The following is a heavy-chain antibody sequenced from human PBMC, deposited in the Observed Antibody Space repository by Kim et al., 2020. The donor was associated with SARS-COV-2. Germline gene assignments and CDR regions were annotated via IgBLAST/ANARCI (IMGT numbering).Heavy chain of an antibody. CDR1: GGSFSGYY. D-gene: IGHD2-15*01. V-gene: IGHV4-34*01. J-gene: IGHJ6*02. CDR3: ARRRVVVAANNYYYYYYGMDV. CDR2: INHSGST. Sequence: SETLSLTCAVYGGSFSGYYWSWIRQPPGKGLEWIGEINHSGSTNYNPSLKSRVTISVDTSKNQFSLKLSSVTAADTAVYYCARRRVVVAANNYYYYYYGMDVWGQGNTVTVSS.